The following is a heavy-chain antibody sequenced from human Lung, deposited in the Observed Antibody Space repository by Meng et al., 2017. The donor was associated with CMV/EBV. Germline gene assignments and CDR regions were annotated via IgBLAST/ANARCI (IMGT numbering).Heavy chain of an antibody. J-gene: IGHJ4*02. CDR3: ASFPPPGKQWLVTDY. V-gene: IGHV4-4*02. CDR2: IYHSGST. CDR1: GGSSSSSNW. Sequence: QGPVAGVCAGVVTPSVPRSFTGASSGGSSSSSNWWSWVRHPPGKGLGRIGEIYHSGSTNYNPSLKSLVTISVDKSKNQFSPKLSSVTAADTAVYYCASFPPPGKQWLVTDYWGQGTLVTVSS. D-gene: IGHD6-19*01.